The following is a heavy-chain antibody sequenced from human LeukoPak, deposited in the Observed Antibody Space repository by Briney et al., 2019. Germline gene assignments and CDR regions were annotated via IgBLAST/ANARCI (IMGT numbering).Heavy chain of an antibody. V-gene: IGHV3-74*01. J-gene: IGHJ4*01. CDR1: GFTFSNHW. CDR2: VDGGGSST. CDR3: ARGPGSSGGAFVGDY. Sequence: PGGSLRLSCAASGFTFSNHWMHWVRQVPGKGLVWVSRVDGGGSSTSYADSVRGRFSISRDNGKSTLYLQMNSLKVEDTAVYYCARGPGSSGGAFVGDYWGHGTLVTVSS. D-gene: IGHD3-22*01.